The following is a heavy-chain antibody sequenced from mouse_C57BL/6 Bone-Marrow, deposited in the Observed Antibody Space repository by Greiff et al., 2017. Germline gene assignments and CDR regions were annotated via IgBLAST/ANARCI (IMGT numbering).Heavy chain of an antibody. D-gene: IGHD1-1*01. J-gene: IGHJ4*01. V-gene: IGHV1-5*01. Sequence: VQLQQSGTVLARPGASVKMSCKTSGYTFTSYWMHWVKQRPGQGLEWIGAIYPGNSDTSYNQKFKGKAKLTAVTSASTAYMELSSLTNEDSAVYYCTLFYYGSSPYAMDYCGQGTSVTVSS. CDR2: IYPGNSDT. CDR1: GYTFTSYW. CDR3: TLFYYGSSPYAMDY.